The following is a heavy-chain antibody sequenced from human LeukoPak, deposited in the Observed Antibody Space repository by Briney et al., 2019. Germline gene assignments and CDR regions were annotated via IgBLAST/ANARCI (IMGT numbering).Heavy chain of an antibody. J-gene: IGHJ4*02. CDR3: AKDGCSTSCYVNRGSGDY. D-gene: IGHD2-2*01. V-gene: IGHV3-30*18. CDR1: GFTFSSYG. Sequence: GGSLRLSCAASGFTFSSYGMHWVRQAPGKGLEWVAVISYDGSNKYYADSVKGRFTISRDNSKNTLYLQMNSLRAEDTAVYYCAKDGCSTSCYVNRGSGDYWGQGTLVTVSS. CDR2: ISYDGSNK.